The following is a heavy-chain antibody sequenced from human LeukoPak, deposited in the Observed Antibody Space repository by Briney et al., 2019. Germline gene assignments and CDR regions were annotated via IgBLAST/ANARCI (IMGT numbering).Heavy chain of an antibody. V-gene: IGHV3-23*01. J-gene: IGHJ4*02. D-gene: IGHD4-23*01. Sequence: PGGSLRLSCAGSGFTFGTYAMSWVRQAPGKGLEWVSAISGSGGSTYYADSVKGRFTISRDNSKNTLYLQMNSLRAEDTAVYYCAKDPSTVVTGYFDYWGQGTLVTVSS. CDR1: GFTFGTYA. CDR3: AKDPSTVVTGYFDY. CDR2: ISGSGGST.